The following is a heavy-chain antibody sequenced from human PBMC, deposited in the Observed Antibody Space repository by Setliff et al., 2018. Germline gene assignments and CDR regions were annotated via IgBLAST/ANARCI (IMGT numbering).Heavy chain of an antibody. J-gene: IGHJ6*03. Sequence: GGSLRLSCAASGFTVTSNYMSWVRQAPGKGLERVSVIYTGGSTYYADSVKGRFTISRDNSKNTLYLQMNSLRAEDTAVYYCARDLGARYCSGGSCSHYYYYYYMDVWGKGTTVTVSS. CDR1: GFTVTSNY. D-gene: IGHD2-15*01. V-gene: IGHV3-53*01. CDR2: IYTGGST. CDR3: ARDLGARYCSGGSCSHYYYYYYMDV.